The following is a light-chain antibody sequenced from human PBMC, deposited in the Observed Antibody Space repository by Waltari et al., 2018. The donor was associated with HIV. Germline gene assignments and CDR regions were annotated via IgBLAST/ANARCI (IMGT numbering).Light chain of an antibody. Sequence: QSALTQPASVSGSPGQSITISCTGTSSDVGGYNYVSWYQQHPGKAPKLMFYEVSTLPSGFSTRFSGSKSGNTASLTISGLQAEDEADYYCSSYTSSSTLRVFGGGTKLTVL. CDR2: EVS. J-gene: IGLJ3*02. V-gene: IGLV2-14*01. CDR3: SSYTSSSTLRV. CDR1: SSDVGGYNY.